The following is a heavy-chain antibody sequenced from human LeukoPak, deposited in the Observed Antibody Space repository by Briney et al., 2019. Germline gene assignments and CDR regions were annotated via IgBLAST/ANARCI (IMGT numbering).Heavy chain of an antibody. CDR1: GDSIYTSGDY. D-gene: IGHD3-3*01. CDR2: IHYIGNT. J-gene: IGHJ4*02. V-gene: IGHV4-31*03. CDR3: ARVRDDYFFEY. Sequence: SETLSLTCTVSGDSIYTSGDYWSWIRQHPGTGLEWIAYIHYIGNTYYNPSLQSRVTMSVDTSSNQFSLNVASVTAADTAVYYCARVRDDYFFEYWGQGILVTVSS.